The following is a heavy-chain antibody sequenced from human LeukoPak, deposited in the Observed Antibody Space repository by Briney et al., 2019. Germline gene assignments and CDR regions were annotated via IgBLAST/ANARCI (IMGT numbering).Heavy chain of an antibody. D-gene: IGHD6-6*01. Sequence: PGGSLRLSCAASGFTFSNYGMHWVRQAPGKGLEWVAFIRYDGSNKYYADSVKGRFTISRDNSKNTLDLQMNSLRAEDTAVYYCAKDYDSSSSAYYYYYMDVWGKGTTVTVSS. CDR2: IRYDGSNK. J-gene: IGHJ6*03. CDR1: GFTFSNYG. CDR3: AKDYDSSSSAYYYYYMDV. V-gene: IGHV3-30*02.